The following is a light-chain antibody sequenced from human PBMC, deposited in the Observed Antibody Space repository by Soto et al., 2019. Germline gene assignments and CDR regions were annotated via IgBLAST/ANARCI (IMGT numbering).Light chain of an antibody. J-gene: IGKJ5*01. CDR1: QNVHRY. CDR3: QQRGNWPIT. CDR2: DAS. Sequence: EIVLTQSPATLSLSPGERATLSCRTSQNVHRYLAWYQQKPGQAPRLLIYDASNRATGIPARFSGSGSGTEFTLTVSSLEPEDFAVYYCQQRGNWPITFGQGTRLEIK. V-gene: IGKV3-11*01.